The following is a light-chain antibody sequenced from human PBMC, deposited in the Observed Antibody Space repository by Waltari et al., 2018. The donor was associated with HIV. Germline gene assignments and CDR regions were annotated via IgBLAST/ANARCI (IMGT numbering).Light chain of an antibody. J-gene: IGLJ2*01. CDR2: QDK. CDR1: KLGDKY. CDR3: QAWDSSIVG. Sequence: SYELSQPPSVSVSPGQTATITCSGHKLGDKYASWYQQKPGQSPVLVIYQDKRRPSGIPVCFSGSNSGNTATLTISGTQPLDEADYYCQAWDSSIVGFGGGTKQTVL. V-gene: IGLV3-1*01.